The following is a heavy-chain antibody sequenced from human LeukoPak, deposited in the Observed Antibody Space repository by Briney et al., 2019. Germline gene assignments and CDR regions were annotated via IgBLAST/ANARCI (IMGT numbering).Heavy chain of an antibody. J-gene: IGHJ4*02. V-gene: IGHV3-48*03. CDR1: GFTFSSYE. CDR2: ISSSGSTI. D-gene: IGHD3-9*01. CDR3: ARVEILTGCSPDY. Sequence: GGSLRLSGAASGFTFSSYEMNWVRQAPGKGLEWVSYISSSGSTIYYADSVKGRFTISRDNAKNSLYLQMNSLRAEDTAVYYCARVEILTGCSPDYWGQGTLVTVSS.